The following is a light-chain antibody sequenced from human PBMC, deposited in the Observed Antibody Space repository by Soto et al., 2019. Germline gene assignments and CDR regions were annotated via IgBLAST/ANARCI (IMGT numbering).Light chain of an antibody. Sequence: QSALTQPASVSGSPGQSITISCTGTSSDVGNYNYVSWYQQHPGKAPKLMIYDVSNRPSGVSNRFSGSKSGNTASLTISGLQAEDEADYYCSSYTSTSKGVFGTGTKSPS. J-gene: IGLJ1*01. CDR3: SSYTSTSKGV. V-gene: IGLV2-14*01. CDR1: SSDVGNYNY. CDR2: DVS.